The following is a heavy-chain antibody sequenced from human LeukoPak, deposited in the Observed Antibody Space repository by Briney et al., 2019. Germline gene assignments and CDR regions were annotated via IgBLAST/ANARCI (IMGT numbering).Heavy chain of an antibody. CDR1: GFTFSNYA. Sequence: GRSLRLSCAASGFTFSNYAMHWVRQAPGKGLEWVAIIAFDGINNFYTGSVKGRFTISRDNSKSTLYLQMNSLRPEDSAVYYCARATGGSYYDADYYYGLDVWGQGTTVTVS. CDR2: IAFDGINN. V-gene: IGHV3-30*04. J-gene: IGHJ6*02. D-gene: IGHD1-26*01. CDR3: ARATGGSYYDADYYYGLDV.